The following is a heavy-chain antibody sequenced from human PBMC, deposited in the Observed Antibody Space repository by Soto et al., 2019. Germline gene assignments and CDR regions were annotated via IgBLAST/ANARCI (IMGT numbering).Heavy chain of an antibody. CDR1: GYTFTSYG. D-gene: IGHD1-26*01. J-gene: IGHJ6*02. CDR3: ARDRRVTSGAHYHDVMDV. V-gene: IGHV1-18*01. CDR2: ISAYNGNT. Sequence: ASVKVSCKASGYTFTSYGISWVRQAPGQGLEWMGWISAYNGNTNYAQKLQGRVTMTTDTSTSTAYMELRSLRSDDTAVYYCARDRRVTSGAHYHDVMDVCAQGYTDPVS.